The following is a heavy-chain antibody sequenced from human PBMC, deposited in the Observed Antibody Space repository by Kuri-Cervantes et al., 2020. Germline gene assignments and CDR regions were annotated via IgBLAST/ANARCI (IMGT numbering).Heavy chain of an antibody. Sequence: SVKVSCKASGGTFSSYAISWVRQAPGQGLEWMGGIIPIFGTANYAQKFQGRVTITADESTSTAHMELSSLRSEDTAVYYCARASIPYCNSTSCHFRGWGQGTLVTVSS. D-gene: IGHD2-2*01. J-gene: IGHJ4*02. CDR2: IIPIFGTA. CDR1: GGTFSSYA. CDR3: ARASIPYCNSTSCHFRG. V-gene: IGHV1-69*13.